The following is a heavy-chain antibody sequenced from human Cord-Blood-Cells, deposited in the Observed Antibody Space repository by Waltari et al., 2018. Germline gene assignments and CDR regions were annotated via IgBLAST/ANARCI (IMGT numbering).Heavy chain of an antibody. CDR3: ARDSPVRGGVDIVATIDY. CDR1: GYSISSGYH. Sequence: QVQLQESGPGLVKPSETLSLTCAVSGYSISSGYHWGWIRQPPGKGLEWIGSIYHSGSTYYNPSLKSRVTISVDTSKNQFSLKLSSVTAADTAVYYCARDSPVRGGVDIVATIDYWGQGTLVTVSS. CDR2: IYHSGST. D-gene: IGHD5-12*01. J-gene: IGHJ4*02. V-gene: IGHV4-38-2*02.